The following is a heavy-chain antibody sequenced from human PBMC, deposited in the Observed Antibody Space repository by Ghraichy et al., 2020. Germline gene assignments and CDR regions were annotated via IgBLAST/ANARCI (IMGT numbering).Heavy chain of an antibody. CDR1: GASISSSNW. Sequence: SCAVSGASISSSNWWTWVRQSPGKGLEWIGEIYFDGRTNYNPSLKGRVTISADKSENQFSLKLTSVTAADTAVYYCARAGVSSSIDYWGRGTPVTVSS. J-gene: IGHJ4*02. CDR2: IYFDGRT. D-gene: IGHD6-13*01. V-gene: IGHV4-4*02. CDR3: ARAGVSSSIDY.